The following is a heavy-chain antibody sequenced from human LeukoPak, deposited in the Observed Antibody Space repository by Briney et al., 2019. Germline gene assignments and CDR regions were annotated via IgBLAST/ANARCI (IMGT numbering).Heavy chain of an antibody. D-gene: IGHD3-10*02. CDR2: IYYSGST. Sequence: SETLSLTCTVSGGSISSYYWSWIRQPPGKGLEWIGYIYYSGSTNYNPSLKSRVTISVDTSKNQFSLKLSSVTAADTAVYYCAISSDYYVTPHWYFDLWGRGTLVTVSS. CDR3: AISSDYYVTPHWYFDL. J-gene: IGHJ2*01. V-gene: IGHV4-59*12. CDR1: GGSISSYY.